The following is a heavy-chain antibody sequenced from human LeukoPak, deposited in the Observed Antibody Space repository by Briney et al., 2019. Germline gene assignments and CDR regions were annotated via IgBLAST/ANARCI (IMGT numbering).Heavy chain of an antibody. D-gene: IGHD3-9*01. J-gene: IGHJ1*01. CDR3: ARVKNVNADITFQY. CDR1: GFTFSSYS. CDR2: ISSSSSYI. V-gene: IGHV3-21*01. Sequence: PGGSLRLSCAASGFTFSSYSMNWVRQAPGKGLEWVSSISSSSSYIYYADSVKGRFTISRDNAKNSLYLQMNSLRAEDTAVYYCARVKNVNADITFQYWGQGTLVTVSS.